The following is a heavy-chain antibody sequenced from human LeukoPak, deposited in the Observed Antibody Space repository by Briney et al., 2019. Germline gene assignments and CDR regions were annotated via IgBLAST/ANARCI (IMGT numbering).Heavy chain of an antibody. CDR3: ARDKNYYDSSGHFDAFDI. CDR1: GGSISSSSYY. CDR2: IYYSGST. J-gene: IGHJ3*02. V-gene: IGHV4-39*07. Sequence: SSETLSLTCTVSGGSISSSSYYWGWIRQPPGKGLEWIGSIYYSGSTYYNPSLKSRVTISVDTSKNQFSLKLSSVTAADTAVYYCARDKNYYDSSGHFDAFDIWGQGTMVTVSS. D-gene: IGHD3-22*01.